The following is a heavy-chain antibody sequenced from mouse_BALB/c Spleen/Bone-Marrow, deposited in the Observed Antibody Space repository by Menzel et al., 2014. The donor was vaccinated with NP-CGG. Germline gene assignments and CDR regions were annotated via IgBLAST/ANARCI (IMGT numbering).Heavy chain of an antibody. Sequence: VQLQQPGAELVKPGASVKLSCTGSGFNIKDTFMHWVKQRPEQGLEWIGRIDPANGNTKYDPKFQGKATITADTSSNTAHLHLTSLTSEDTAVYYCTRGEDYWGQGTTLAVSS. CDR3: TRGEDY. J-gene: IGHJ2*01. V-gene: IGHV14-3*02. CDR1: GFNIKDTF. CDR2: IDPANGNT.